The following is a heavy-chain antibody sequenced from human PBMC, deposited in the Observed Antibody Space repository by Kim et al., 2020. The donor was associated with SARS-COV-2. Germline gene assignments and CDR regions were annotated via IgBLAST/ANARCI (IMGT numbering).Heavy chain of an antibody. Sequence: GGSLRLSCAASGFTFSNAWMSWVRQAPGKGLEWVGRIKSKTDGGTTDYAAPVKGRFTISRDDSKNTLYLQMNSLKTEDTAVYYCTKLPSYYDSSGYRLYYFDYWGQGTLVTVSS. V-gene: IGHV3-15*01. J-gene: IGHJ4*02. CDR1: GFTFSNAW. D-gene: IGHD3-22*01. CDR2: IKSKTDGGTT. CDR3: TKLPSYYDSSGYRLYYFDY.